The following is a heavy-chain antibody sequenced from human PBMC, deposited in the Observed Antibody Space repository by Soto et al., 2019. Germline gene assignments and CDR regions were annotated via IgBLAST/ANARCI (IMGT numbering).Heavy chain of an antibody. Sequence: ASVEVSCKASGYTFTKYYLHWVRLAPGHGLESVGIIGPSSGDTTNAQSFQGRLILTRDRSTSTVYLELRSLTSDDTAVYYCARAAYYYERSGYYRLECWGQGTRVTASS. CDR2: IGPSSGDT. J-gene: IGHJ4*02. V-gene: IGHV1-46*01. D-gene: IGHD3-22*01. CDR1: GYTFTKYY. CDR3: ARAAYYYERSGYYRLEC.